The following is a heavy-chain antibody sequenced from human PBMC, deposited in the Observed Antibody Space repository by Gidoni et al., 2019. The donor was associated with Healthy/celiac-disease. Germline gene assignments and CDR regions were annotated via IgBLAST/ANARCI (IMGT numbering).Heavy chain of an antibody. J-gene: IGHJ3*02. CDR2: ISGSGGST. CDR3: AKDLGMTTVTSSAFDI. V-gene: IGHV3-23*01. Sequence: EVQLLESGGGLVQPGGSLRLSCAASGFTFSSYAMSWVRQAPGKGLEWVSAISGSGGSTYYADSVKGRFTISRDNSKNTLYLQMNSLRAEDTAVYYCAKDLGMTTVTSSAFDIWGQGTMVTVSS. D-gene: IGHD4-17*01. CDR1: GFTFSSYA.